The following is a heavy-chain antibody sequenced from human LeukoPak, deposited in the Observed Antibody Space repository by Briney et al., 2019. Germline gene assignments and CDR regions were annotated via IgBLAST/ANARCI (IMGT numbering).Heavy chain of an antibody. CDR3: ARVEWELLYYFDY. CDR2: LSYDGSNK. J-gene: IGHJ4*02. V-gene: IGHV3-30-3*01. Sequence: GGSLRLSCAASGFTFSSYAMHWVRQAPGKGLEWVAVLSYDGSNKYYADSVKGRFTISRDNSKNTLYLQMNSLRAEDTAVYYCARVEWELLYYFDYWGQGTLVTVSS. CDR1: GFTFSSYA. D-gene: IGHD1-26*01.